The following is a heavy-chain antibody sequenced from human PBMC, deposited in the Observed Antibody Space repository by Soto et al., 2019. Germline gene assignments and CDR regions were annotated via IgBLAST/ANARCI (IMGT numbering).Heavy chain of an antibody. CDR2: IWYDGSNK. CDR3: ARGYCISTSCSPHGWGMDV. J-gene: IGHJ6*02. Sequence: PGGSLRLSCAASGFTFSSYGMHWVRQAPGKGLEWVAVIWYDGSNKYYADSVKGRFTISRDNSKNTLYLQMNSLRAEDTAVYYCARGYCISTSCSPHGWGMDVWGQGTTVTVSS. CDR1: GFTFSSYG. V-gene: IGHV3-33*01. D-gene: IGHD2-2*01.